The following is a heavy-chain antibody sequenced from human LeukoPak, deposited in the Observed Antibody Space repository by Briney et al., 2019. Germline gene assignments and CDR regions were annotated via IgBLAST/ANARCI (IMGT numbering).Heavy chain of an antibody. CDR3: ARDGSGSQGVNWFDP. V-gene: IGHV1-3*01. CDR2: NVDNDHT. D-gene: IGHD3-10*01. Sequence: NVDNDHTRYSQKFQGRVTITSDTSASTVYMELSSLRFEDTAVYYCARDGSGSQGVNWFDPWGPGTQVTVSS. J-gene: IGHJ5*02.